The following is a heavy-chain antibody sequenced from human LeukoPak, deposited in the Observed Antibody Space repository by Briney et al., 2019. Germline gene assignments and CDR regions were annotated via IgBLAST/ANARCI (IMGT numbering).Heavy chain of an antibody. CDR2: IIPILGIA. J-gene: IGHJ4*02. CDR3: ARDNGGYYYGSGSYYIPSNY. CDR1: GYTFTSYG. D-gene: IGHD3-10*01. V-gene: IGHV1-69*04. Sequence: ASVKVSCKASGYTFTSYGISWVRQAPGQGLEWMGRIIPILGIANYAQKFQGRVTITADKSTSTAYMELSSLRSEDTAVYYCARDNGGYYYGSGSYYIPSNYWGQGTLVTVSS.